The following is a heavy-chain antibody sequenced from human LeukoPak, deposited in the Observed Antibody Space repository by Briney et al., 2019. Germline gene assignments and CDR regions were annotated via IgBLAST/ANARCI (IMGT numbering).Heavy chain of an antibody. CDR3: ARASDYGDADPYYFDY. CDR1: GGSISSGDYY. V-gene: IGHV4-61*08. D-gene: IGHD4-17*01. Sequence: SETLSLTCTVSGGSISSGDYYWNWIRQPPGKGLEWIGNIYYSGSTSYNPSLKSRVTISLGTSENQFSLKLSSVTAAATAVYYCARASDYGDADPYYFDYWGQGTLVTVSS. CDR2: IYYSGST. J-gene: IGHJ4*02.